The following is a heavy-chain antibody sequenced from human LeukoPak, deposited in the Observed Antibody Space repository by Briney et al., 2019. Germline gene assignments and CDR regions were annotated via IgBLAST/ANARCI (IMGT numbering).Heavy chain of an antibody. CDR1: DDSFSSHY. J-gene: IGHJ3*02. CDR3: ARDLVTVTKGFDI. Sequence: PSETLSLTSAVSDDSFSSHYWTWIRQPPGKGLEWIGYISYIGSTNYNPSLKSRVTISIDTSKNQFSLKLRSVTAADTAVYYCARDLVTVTKGFDIWGQGTMVSVSS. V-gene: IGHV4-59*11. D-gene: IGHD4-17*01. CDR2: ISYIGST.